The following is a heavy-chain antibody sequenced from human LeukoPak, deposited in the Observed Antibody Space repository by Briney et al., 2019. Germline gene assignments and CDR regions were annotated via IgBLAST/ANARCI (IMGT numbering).Heavy chain of an antibody. CDR3: ARSRGSGWSEDYFDY. CDR1: GASISGGTYY. V-gene: IGHV4-39*01. CDR2: IYYTGST. Sequence: SETLSLTCSVSGASISGGTYYWGWIRQPPGKGLEWIGSIYYTGSTYDNPSLKSRVTISVDTSKNQFSLKLSSVTAADTAVYYCARSRGSGWSEDYFDYWGQGTLVTVSS. D-gene: IGHD6-19*01. J-gene: IGHJ4*02.